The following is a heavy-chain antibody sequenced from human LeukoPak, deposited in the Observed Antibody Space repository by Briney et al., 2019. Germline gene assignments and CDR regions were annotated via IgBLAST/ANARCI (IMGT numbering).Heavy chain of an antibody. Sequence: GGSLRLSCTASRFTFSDYGMHWVRQAPGKGLEWVAFISYDGSNKYYIDSVKGRFTISRDNSKNTLYLQMNSLRAEDTAVYYCAKELDYGGNSPFHCWGQGTLVTVSS. CDR2: ISYDGSNK. CDR3: AKELDYGGNSPFHC. CDR1: RFTFSDYG. V-gene: IGHV3-30*18. D-gene: IGHD4-23*01. J-gene: IGHJ4*02.